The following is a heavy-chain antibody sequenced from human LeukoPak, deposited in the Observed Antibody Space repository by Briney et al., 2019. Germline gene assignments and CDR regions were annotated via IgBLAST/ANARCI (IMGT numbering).Heavy chain of an antibody. CDR3: TTQAGVERGAAVATTIDY. D-gene: IGHD5-12*01. V-gene: IGHV3-21*01. CDR1: GFTFSRLA. CDR2: ISPSGGHI. Sequence: AGGSLRLSCAGSGFTFSRLAMNWVRQASREGLEWVSSISPSGGHIYYADSVRGRFTVSRDNAKNSLYLQMDSLRDGDTAVYYCTTQAGVERGAAVATTIDYWGQGTPVTVSS. J-gene: IGHJ4*02.